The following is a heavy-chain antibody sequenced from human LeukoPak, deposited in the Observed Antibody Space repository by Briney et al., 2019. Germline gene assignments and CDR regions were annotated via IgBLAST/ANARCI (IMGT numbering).Heavy chain of an antibody. CDR2: IWYDGSNK. V-gene: IGHV3-33*01. CDR1: GFTFSSYG. CDR3: ARVAVAGNLNSWFDP. Sequence: GGSLRLSCAASGFTFSSYGMHWVRQAPGKGLEWVAVIWYDGSNKYYADSVKGRFTISRDNSKDTLYLQMNSLRAEDTAVYYCARVAVAGNLNSWFDPWGQGTLVTVSS. D-gene: IGHD6-19*01. J-gene: IGHJ5*02.